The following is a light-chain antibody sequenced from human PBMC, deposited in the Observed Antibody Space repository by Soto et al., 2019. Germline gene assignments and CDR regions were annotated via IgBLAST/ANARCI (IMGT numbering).Light chain of an antibody. J-gene: IGKJ4*01. CDR1: QSISSY. Sequence: DIQVTQAPSSLSASVADTVTIRCRASQSISSYLNWYQQKPGKAPKLLIYAASSLQSGVPSRFSGSGSGTDFTLTISSLQPEDFATYYCQQSYSTPPNFGGGTKV. CDR2: AAS. CDR3: QQSYSTPPN. V-gene: IGKV1-39*01.